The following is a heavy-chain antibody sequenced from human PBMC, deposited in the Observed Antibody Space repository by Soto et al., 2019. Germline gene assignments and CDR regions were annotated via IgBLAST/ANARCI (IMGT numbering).Heavy chain of an antibody. Sequence: EVQLVESGGGLVKPGGSLRLSCAASGFTFSSYSMNWVRQAPGKGLEWVSSISSSSTYIYYADSVKGRFTISRDNANNSMYLHMNSLRAEDTALYYCAVIGVVAATNWFDPWGQGTLVTVSS. J-gene: IGHJ5*02. CDR2: ISSSSTYI. CDR3: AVIGVVAATNWFDP. V-gene: IGHV3-21*01. D-gene: IGHD2-15*01. CDR1: GFTFSSYS.